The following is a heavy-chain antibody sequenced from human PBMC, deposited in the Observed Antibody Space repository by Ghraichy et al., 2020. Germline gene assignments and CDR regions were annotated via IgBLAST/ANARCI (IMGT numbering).Heavy chain of an antibody. CDR1: GGSISSSRYY. Sequence: SETLSLTCSVSGGSISSSRYYWGWVRQSPGKGLEWIGNIYYSGTTYYNPSLKSRVTISVDTSKNQFSLKLSSVAAADTAVYYCATSPDPYYYGSGSYYMYYFDYWGQETLVTVSS. CDR2: IYYSGTT. CDR3: ATSPDPYYYGSGSYYMYYFDY. D-gene: IGHD3-10*01. J-gene: IGHJ4*02. V-gene: IGHV4-39*01.